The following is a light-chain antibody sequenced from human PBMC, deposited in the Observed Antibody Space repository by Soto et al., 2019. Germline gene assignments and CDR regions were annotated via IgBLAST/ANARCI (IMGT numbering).Light chain of an antibody. V-gene: IGLV1-51*01. Sequence: QSVLTQPPSVSAASGQKVTLSCSGGSSNIENNYVSWFQHLPVTAPKLLIYDDNKRPSGIPGRFSGSKSGTSATLGITGLQTGDEADYYCGTWDSSLNGVVFGGGTQLTVL. CDR3: GTWDSSLNGVV. J-gene: IGLJ2*01. CDR2: DDN. CDR1: SSNIENNY.